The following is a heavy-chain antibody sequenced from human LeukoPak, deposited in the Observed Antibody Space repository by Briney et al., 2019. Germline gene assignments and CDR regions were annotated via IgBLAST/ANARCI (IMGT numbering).Heavy chain of an antibody. D-gene: IGHD2-21*01. J-gene: IGHJ4*02. CDR1: GGTFSSYA. CDR3: ARAMLIRRSVFDD. CDR2: IIPIFGTA. Sequence: SVKVSCKASGGTFSSYAISWVRQAPGQGLEWMGRIIPIFGTANYAQKFQGRVTITTDESTSTAYMELSSLRSEDTAVYYCARAMLIRRSVFDDWGQRTLVTVSS. V-gene: IGHV1-69*05.